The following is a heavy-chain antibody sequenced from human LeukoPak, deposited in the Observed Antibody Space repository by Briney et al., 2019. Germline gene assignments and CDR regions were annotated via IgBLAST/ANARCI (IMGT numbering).Heavy chain of an antibody. V-gene: IGHV3-7*01. CDR2: INQDVSEL. D-gene: IGHD2-2*01. CDR3: ARDNTPAVDY. J-gene: IGHJ4*02. CDR1: GFTFSSYS. Sequence: GGSLRLSCAASGFTFSSYSMNWVRQAPGKGLEWVANINQDVSELYYVDSVKGRFTISRDNAKNSLYLQMNSLRAEDTAVYYCARDNTPAVDYWGQGTLVTVSS.